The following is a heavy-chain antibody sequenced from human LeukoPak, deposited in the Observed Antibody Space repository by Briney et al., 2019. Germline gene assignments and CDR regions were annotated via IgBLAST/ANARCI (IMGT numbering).Heavy chain of an antibody. D-gene: IGHD3-22*01. J-gene: IGHJ3*02. CDR2: ISSSSSVI. CDR3: ARDRVPYYYDSSGYYWGMMGNAFDI. Sequence: GGSLRLSCAASGFTFSTYSMNWVRQAPGKGLEWVAYISSSSSVIYYPDSVKGRFTISRDNAKNSLHLQMNSLRAEDTAVYYCARDRVPYYYDSSGYYWGMMGNAFDIWGQGTMVTVSS. V-gene: IGHV3-48*01. CDR1: GFTFSTYS.